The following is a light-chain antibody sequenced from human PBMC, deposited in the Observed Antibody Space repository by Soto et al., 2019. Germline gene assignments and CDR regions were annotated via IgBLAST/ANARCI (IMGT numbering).Light chain of an antibody. V-gene: IGKV3-15*01. Sequence: ETVMTQSPATLSVSPVERATLSCRASQSVSTNLAWYQQKPGQAPRLLIYGTSTRATGIPARFSGSGSGTEFTLTISSLQSEDFSVYYGQQYNNWPLTFGGGTKVDIK. CDR3: QQYNNWPLT. CDR2: GTS. J-gene: IGKJ4*01. CDR1: QSVSTN.